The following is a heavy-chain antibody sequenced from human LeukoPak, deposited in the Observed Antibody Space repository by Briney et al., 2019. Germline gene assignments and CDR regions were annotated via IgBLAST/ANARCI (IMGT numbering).Heavy chain of an antibody. CDR1: GYTFTSHD. J-gene: IGHJ5*02. CDR2: MNPNSGNT. D-gene: IGHD3-22*01. Sequence: ASVKVSCKASGYTFTSHDINWVRQATGQGLEWMGWMNPNSGNTGYPQKFQGRVTMTRNTSISTAYMELSSLSSEDTAVYYCARADSSGYNWFDPWGQGTLVTVSS. CDR3: ARADSSGYNWFDP. V-gene: IGHV1-8*01.